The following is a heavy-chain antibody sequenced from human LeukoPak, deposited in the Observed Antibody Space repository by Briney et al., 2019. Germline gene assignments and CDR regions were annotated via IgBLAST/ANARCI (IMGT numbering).Heavy chain of an antibody. J-gene: IGHJ4*02. Sequence: GGSLRLSCAASGFTFSSYEMNWVRQAPGKGLEWVSAISGSGGSTYYADSVKGRFTISRDNSKNTLYLQMNSLRAEDTAVYYCARAGVDTAMPSYYWGQGTLVTVSS. V-gene: IGHV3-23*01. CDR2: ISGSGGST. D-gene: IGHD5-18*01. CDR1: GFTFSSYE. CDR3: ARAGVDTAMPSYY.